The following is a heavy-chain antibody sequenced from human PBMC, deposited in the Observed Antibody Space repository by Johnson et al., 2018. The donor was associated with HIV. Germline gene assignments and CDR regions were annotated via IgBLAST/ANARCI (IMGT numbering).Heavy chain of an antibody. J-gene: IGHJ3*02. CDR3: ASSTVMMTDDAFDI. Sequence: VQLVESGGGLVQPGGSLRLSCAASGFAFGSYWMHWVRQAPGKGLQWVANINQYGSEEYYVDSVKGRFTISRDNAKNSMYLQMNTLNAEATAVYYCASSTVMMTDDAFDIWGQGTVVTVSP. D-gene: IGHD4-11*01. CDR1: GFAFGSYW. V-gene: IGHV3-7*05. CDR2: INQYGSEE.